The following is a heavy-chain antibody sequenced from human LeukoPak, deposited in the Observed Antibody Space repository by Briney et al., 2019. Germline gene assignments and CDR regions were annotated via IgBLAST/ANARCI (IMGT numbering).Heavy chain of an antibody. Sequence: SVKVSCKASGYTFTSYDINWVRQATGQGLEWMGGIIPIFGTANYAQKFQGRVTITADESTSTAYMELSSLRSEDTAVYYCASTIAVAGIFDYWGQGTLVTVSS. D-gene: IGHD6-19*01. J-gene: IGHJ4*02. V-gene: IGHV1-69*13. CDR3: ASTIAVAGIFDY. CDR2: IIPIFGTA. CDR1: GYTFTSYD.